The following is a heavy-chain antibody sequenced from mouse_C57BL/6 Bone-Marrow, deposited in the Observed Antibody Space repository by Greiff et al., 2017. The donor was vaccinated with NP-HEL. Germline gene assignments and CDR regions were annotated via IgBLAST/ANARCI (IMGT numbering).Heavy chain of an antibody. J-gene: IGHJ3*01. Sequence: EVQLVESGGGLVQPGGSLKLSCAASGFTFSDYGMAWVRQAPRKGPEWVAFISNLAYSIYYADTVTGRFTISRENAKNTLYLEMSSLRSEDTAMYYCARKENGYYGFAYWGQGTLVTVSA. CDR3: ARKENGYYGFAY. CDR1: GFTFSDYG. CDR2: ISNLAYSI. V-gene: IGHV5-15*01. D-gene: IGHD2-3*01.